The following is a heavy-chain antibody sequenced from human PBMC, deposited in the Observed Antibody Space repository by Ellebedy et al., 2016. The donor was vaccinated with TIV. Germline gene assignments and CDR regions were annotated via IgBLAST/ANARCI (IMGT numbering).Heavy chain of an antibody. CDR1: GFTVVTLW. CDR3: ATFNTLDAFAI. Sequence: GESLKISCAASGFTVVTLWMSWVRQAPGKGLEWVALIRSRSDGGKADYAAHVKDRFIISRDDPQNTVYLQMNSLKSEDTAMYYCATFNTLDAFAIWGQGTMVSVSS. CDR2: IRSRSDGGKA. V-gene: IGHV3-15*01. J-gene: IGHJ3*02. D-gene: IGHD3/OR15-3a*01.